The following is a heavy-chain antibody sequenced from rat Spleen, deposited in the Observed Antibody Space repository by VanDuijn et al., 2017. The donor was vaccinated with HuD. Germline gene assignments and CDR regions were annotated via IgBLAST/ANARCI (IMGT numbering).Heavy chain of an antibody. CDR1: GFTFNNYW. D-gene: IGHD1-2*01. Sequence: EVQLVESGGGLVQPGRSLKLSCVASGFTFNNYWMTWIRQAPGKGLEWVASITNTGGSTYYPDSVKGRFTISRDNAKSTLYLQMNSLRSEETATYYCTREYYSSYRYWYFDFWGPGTMVTVSS. CDR3: TREYYSSYRYWYFDF. CDR2: ITNTGGST. J-gene: IGHJ1*01. V-gene: IGHV5-31*01.